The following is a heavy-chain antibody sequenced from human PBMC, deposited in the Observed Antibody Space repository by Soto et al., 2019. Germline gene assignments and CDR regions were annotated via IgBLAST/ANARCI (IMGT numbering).Heavy chain of an antibody. CDR3: ASSEYSSSWYCDY. CDR2: IYHSVST. V-gene: IGHV4-38-2*01. Sequence: SETLSLTFAVSCYSISSCYYWGWIRQPPLKVLEWIGSIYHSVSTYYNPSLKSRVTISVDTSKNQFSLKLSSVTAADTAVYYCASSEYSSSWYCDYWGQGTLVTVSS. CDR1: CYSISSCYY. J-gene: IGHJ4*02. D-gene: IGHD6-13*01.